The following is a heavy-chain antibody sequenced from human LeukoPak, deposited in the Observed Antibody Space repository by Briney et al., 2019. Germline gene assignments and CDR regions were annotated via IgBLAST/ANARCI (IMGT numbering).Heavy chain of an antibody. CDR2: IFYSGST. V-gene: IGHV4-59*01. Sequence: SETLSLTCTVSGGSISSYYWSWIRQPPGKGLEWIGYIFYSGSTNYNPSLKSRVTISVDTSKNQFSLKLSSVTAAGTAVYYCASSIAVAGTGWFDPWGQGTLVTVSS. J-gene: IGHJ5*02. CDR3: ASSIAVAGTGWFDP. D-gene: IGHD6-19*01. CDR1: GGSISSYY.